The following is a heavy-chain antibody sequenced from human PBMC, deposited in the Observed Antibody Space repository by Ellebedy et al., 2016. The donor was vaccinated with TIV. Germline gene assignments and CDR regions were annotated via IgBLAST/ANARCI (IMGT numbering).Heavy chain of an antibody. D-gene: IGHD1-1*01. J-gene: IGHJ4*02. Sequence: PGGSLRLSCAASGFTFDNYAMHWVRQVPGKGLGWVSGVSWNSGNIGYADSVKGRFTISRDNAKNSLYLQMNSLRPEDTAVYYCTKDRSYNTPYYFDYWGQGTLVTVSS. V-gene: IGHV3-9*01. CDR1: GFTFDNYA. CDR3: TKDRSYNTPYYFDY. CDR2: VSWNSGNI.